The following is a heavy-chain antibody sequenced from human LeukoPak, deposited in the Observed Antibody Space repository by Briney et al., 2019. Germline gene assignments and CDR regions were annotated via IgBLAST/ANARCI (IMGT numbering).Heavy chain of an antibody. J-gene: IGHJ4*02. CDR1: GFTVTGNY. D-gene: IGHD3-9*01. Sequence: GGSLRLSCAVSGFTVTGNYMTWVRQAPGKGLEWVAFIWHDGSNKYYGDSMKGRFTISRDNSKNTLYLQMSSLRAEDTAVYYCVRDLLTLPQKYFDSWGQGTLVSVSS. CDR3: VRDLLTLPQKYFDS. CDR2: IWHDGSNK. V-gene: IGHV3-30*02.